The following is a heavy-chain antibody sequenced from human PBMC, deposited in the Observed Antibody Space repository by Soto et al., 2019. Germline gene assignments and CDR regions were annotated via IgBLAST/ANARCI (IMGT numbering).Heavy chain of an antibody. J-gene: IGHJ6*02. CDR3: ARNLGDFVRSYYYGLDV. V-gene: IGHV3-33*01. D-gene: IGHD2-21*02. Sequence: QVQLVESGGGVVQPGRSLSLSCAASGFTFSTYGMHWVRQAPGKGLEWVAVIWFDGTNIYYADSVKGRFTISRDNSKNTLNLQMNGLRADDTAVYYCARNLGDFVRSYYYGLDVWGQGTTVTVSS. CDR2: IWFDGTNI. CDR1: GFTFSTYG.